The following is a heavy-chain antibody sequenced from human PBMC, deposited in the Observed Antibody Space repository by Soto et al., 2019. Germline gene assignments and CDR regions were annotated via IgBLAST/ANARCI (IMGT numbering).Heavy chain of an antibody. V-gene: IGHV1-2*04. D-gene: IGHD5-12*01. CDR1: GYTFTCYY. Sequence: GASVKVSCKASGYTFTCYYMHWVRQAPGQGLEWMGWINPNSGGTNYAQKFQGWVTMTRDTSISTAYMELSRLRSADTAVNYYARGGPYSGSEIYYYSLDVGGKGPTFPVS. J-gene: IGHJ6*03. CDR3: ARGGPYSGSEIYYYSLDV. CDR2: INPNSGGT.